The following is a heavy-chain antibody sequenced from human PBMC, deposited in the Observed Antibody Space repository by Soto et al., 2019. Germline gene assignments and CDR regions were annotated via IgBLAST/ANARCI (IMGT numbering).Heavy chain of an antibody. V-gene: IGHV3-30*18. CDR1: GFTFSSYG. Sequence: QVQLVESGGGVVQPGRSLRLSCAASGFTFSSYGTHWVRQARGKGLEWVAVISYDGSNKYYADSVKGRFTISRDNSKNTLYLQMNSLRAADTAVYYCAKDLLRPGRAYGMDVWGQGTTVTVSS. CDR2: ISYDGSNK. J-gene: IGHJ6*02. CDR3: AKDLLRPGRAYGMDV.